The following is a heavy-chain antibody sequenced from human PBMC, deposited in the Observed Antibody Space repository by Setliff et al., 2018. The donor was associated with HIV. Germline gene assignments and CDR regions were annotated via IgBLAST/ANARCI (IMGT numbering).Heavy chain of an antibody. CDR2: LYHGGRT. CDR3: VNSGYDGDYYYYYMDV. V-gene: IGHV4-39*01. D-gene: IGHD3-22*01. J-gene: IGHJ6*03. Sequence: SETLSLTCTVSGGSINSGASYWGWIRQSPAKGLEWIGTLYHGGRTYYNPPLKSRVTIFVDTTKNEFSLNLRSVTAADTAVYFCVNSGYDGDYYYYYMDVWGRGTRVTVSS. CDR1: GGSINSGASY.